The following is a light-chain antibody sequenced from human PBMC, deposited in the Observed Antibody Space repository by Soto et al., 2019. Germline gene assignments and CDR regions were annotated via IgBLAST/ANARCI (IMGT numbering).Light chain of an antibody. Sequence: QAVVTQPPSVSGSPGQSVTISCTGTSTDFVSYNRVSWYQQPPGTAPKLIIYEASNRPSGVPDRFSGSKSGNTASLTISGLQAADEADYYCSSYTTTSTHVVFGGGTQLTVL. V-gene: IGLV2-18*02. CDR1: STDFVSYNR. CDR3: SSYTTTSTHVV. CDR2: EAS. J-gene: IGLJ2*01.